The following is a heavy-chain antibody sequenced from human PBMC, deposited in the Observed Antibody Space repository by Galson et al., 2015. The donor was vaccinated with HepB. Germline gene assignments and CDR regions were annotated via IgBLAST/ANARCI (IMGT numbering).Heavy chain of an antibody. J-gene: IGHJ5*02. CDR2: MNPNSGNT. CDR3: ARSSGYYDSSIYNWFDP. D-gene: IGHD3-22*01. CDR1: GYTFTSYD. Sequence: SVKVSCKASGYTFTSYDINWVRQATGQGLEWMGWMNPNSGNTGYAQKFQGRVTMTRNTSISTAYMELSSLRSEDTAVYYCARSSGYYDSSIYNWFDPWGQGTLVTVSS. V-gene: IGHV1-8*01.